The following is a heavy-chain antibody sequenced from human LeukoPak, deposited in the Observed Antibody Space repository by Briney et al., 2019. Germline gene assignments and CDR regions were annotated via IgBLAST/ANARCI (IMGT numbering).Heavy chain of an antibody. V-gene: IGHV4-34*01. CDR3: AGGGYSSGWALGDYYYYYGMDV. CDR1: GGSFSGYY. J-gene: IGHJ6*02. D-gene: IGHD6-19*01. CDR2: INHSGST. Sequence: SETLSLTCSVYGGSFSGYYWSWIRQPPGKGLEWIGEINHSGSTNYNPSLKSRVTISVDTSKNQFSLKLSSVTAADTAVYYCAGGGYSSGWALGDYYYYYGMDVWGQGTTVTVSS.